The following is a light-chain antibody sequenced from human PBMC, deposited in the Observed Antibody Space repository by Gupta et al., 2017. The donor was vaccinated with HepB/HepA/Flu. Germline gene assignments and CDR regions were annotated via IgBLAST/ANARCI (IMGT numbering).Light chain of an antibody. CDR3: QSYDSSLSAWV. Sequence: QSVLTQPPSVSGAPGPRVTISCNGGSSNIGAGYDVHWYQQLPGAAPKLLMYANNNRPSGVPDRFSGSKSGTSASLAITGLQAEDEVDYYCQSYDSSLSAWVFGTGTKVTVL. V-gene: IGLV1-40*01. CDR1: SSNIGAGYD. J-gene: IGLJ1*01. CDR2: ANN.